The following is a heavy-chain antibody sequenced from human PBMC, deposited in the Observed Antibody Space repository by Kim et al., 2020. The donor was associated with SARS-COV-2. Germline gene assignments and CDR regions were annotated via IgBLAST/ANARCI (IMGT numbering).Heavy chain of an antibody. CDR2: IYHSGST. CDR3: ARGVDCGGDCYPRYWYF. V-gene: IGHV4-38-2*02. D-gene: IGHD2-21*02. Sequence: SETLSLTCTVSGYSISSGYYWGWIRQPPGKGLEWIGSIYHSGSTYYNPSLKSRVTISVDTSKNQFSLKLSSVTAADTAVYYCARGVDCGGDCYPRYWYF. CDR1: GYSISSGYY. J-gene: IGHJ2*01.